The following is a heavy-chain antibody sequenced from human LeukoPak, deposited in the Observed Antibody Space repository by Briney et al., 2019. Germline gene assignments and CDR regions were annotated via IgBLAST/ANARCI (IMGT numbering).Heavy chain of an antibody. Sequence: GGSLRLSCAASGFTFSGSAMHWVRQASGKGLEWVGRIRSKANSYATAYAASVKGRFTISRDDSKNTAYLQMNSLKTEDTAVYYCTPTYTQQLDGTREYYYYMDVWGKGTTVTVSS. CDR1: GFTFSGSA. V-gene: IGHV3-73*01. D-gene: IGHD6-13*01. J-gene: IGHJ6*03. CDR2: IRSKANSYAT. CDR3: TPTYTQQLDGTREYYYYMDV.